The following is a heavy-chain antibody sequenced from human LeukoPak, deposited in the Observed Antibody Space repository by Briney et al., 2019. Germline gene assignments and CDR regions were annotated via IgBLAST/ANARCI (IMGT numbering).Heavy chain of an antibody. Sequence: PSETLSLTCTVSGGSINDYYWNWVRQPPGKGLEWIGYIYYRGATNSNPSLKGRVTTSIDTSKKEFSLKLSSVTAADTAVYYCAGVFSGLHPFELWGQGTLVSVSS. D-gene: IGHD3-10*01. CDR1: GGSINDYY. J-gene: IGHJ4*02. CDR3: AGVFSGLHPFEL. CDR2: IYYRGAT. V-gene: IGHV4-59*12.